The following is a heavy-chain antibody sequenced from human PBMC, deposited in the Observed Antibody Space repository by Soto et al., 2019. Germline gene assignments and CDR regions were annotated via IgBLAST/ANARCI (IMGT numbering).Heavy chain of an antibody. Sequence: QVQLVESGGGVVQPGRSLRLSCAASGFTFSSYGMHWVRQAPGKGLEWVAVISYDGSNKYYADSVKGRFTISRDNSKNTLYVQMNCLRAEDTAVYYCAKGPQYSGNGPFDYWGQGTLVTVSS. D-gene: IGHD5-12*01. CDR3: AKGPQYSGNGPFDY. CDR2: ISYDGSNK. V-gene: IGHV3-30*18. CDR1: GFTFSSYG. J-gene: IGHJ4*02.